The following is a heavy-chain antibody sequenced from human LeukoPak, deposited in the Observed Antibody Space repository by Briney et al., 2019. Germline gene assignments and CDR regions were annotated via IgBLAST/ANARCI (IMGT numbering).Heavy chain of an antibody. CDR2: ISYDGSNK. CDR3: ARGDPGYSSGWYYFDY. Sequence: PGGSLRLSCAASGFTFSSYAMHWVRQAPGKGLEWVAVISYDGSNKYYADSVKGRFTISRDNSKNTLYLQMNSLRAEDTAVYYCARGDPGYSSGWYYFDYWGQGTLVTVSS. D-gene: IGHD6-19*01. J-gene: IGHJ4*02. V-gene: IGHV3-30*04. CDR1: GFTFSSYA.